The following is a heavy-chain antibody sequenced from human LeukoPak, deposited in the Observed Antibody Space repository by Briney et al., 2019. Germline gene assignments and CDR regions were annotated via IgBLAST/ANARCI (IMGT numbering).Heavy chain of an antibody. CDR1: GYTFTGQY. J-gene: IGHJ4*02. Sequence: ASVKVSCKASGYTFTGQYIHWVRQAPGQGLEWMGWINPNSGDTNHAQNFQGRVSLTRDTSISSAYMELSSLRSDDSAVYYCAGEYCSGGSCRQGFDYWGQGTLVTVSS. V-gene: IGHV1-2*02. CDR3: AGEYCSGGSCRQGFDY. D-gene: IGHD2-15*01. CDR2: INPNSGDT.